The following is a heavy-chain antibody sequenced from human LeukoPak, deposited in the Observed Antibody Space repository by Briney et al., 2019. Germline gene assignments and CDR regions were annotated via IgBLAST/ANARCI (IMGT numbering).Heavy chain of an antibody. CDR3: AKAPVTSCRGAFCYPFDY. V-gene: IGHV3-23*01. Sequence: GGSLRLSCAASGFTFSNHNMNWVRQAPGKGLEWVSAMSSSDDGRYYAASVRGRFTISRDTSRSTLYLQMNSLRAEDAAVYYCAKAPVTSCRGAFCYPFDYWGQGTLVTVSS. CDR2: MSSSDDGR. D-gene: IGHD2-15*01. CDR1: GFTFSNHN. J-gene: IGHJ4*02.